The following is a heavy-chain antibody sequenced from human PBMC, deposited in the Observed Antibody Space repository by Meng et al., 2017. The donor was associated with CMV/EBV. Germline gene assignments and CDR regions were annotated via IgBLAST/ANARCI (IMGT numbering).Heavy chain of an antibody. D-gene: IGHD6-19*01. Sequence: GEFLKISCAASGITFSSYAMSWVRQASGKGMEWGSAISGSDYSTNYADSVKGRFTISRDNSKNTLYLQMNSLRAEDTAVYYCAKGWWSAEWLVRPFFDYWGQGALVTVSS. CDR1: GITFSSYA. V-gene: IGHV3-23*01. CDR2: ISGSDYST. CDR3: AKGWWSAEWLVRPFFDY. J-gene: IGHJ4*02.